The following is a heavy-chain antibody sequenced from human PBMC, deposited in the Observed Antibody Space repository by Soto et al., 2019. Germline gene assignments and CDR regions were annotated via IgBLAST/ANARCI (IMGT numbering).Heavy chain of an antibody. V-gene: IGHV3-33*01. J-gene: IGHJ4*02. D-gene: IGHD1-26*01. CDR3: GTDQDSGARYYLDL. Sequence: GESLRLSCATSGFPLSNYGLHWVRQAPGEGVEWVAVKLFFASAGNENKAYSEKGRFAITRNNSNPTASLEMKRMRAEDTAVYYCGTDQDSGARYYLDLWGQGTQVTVSS. CDR1: GFPLSNYG. CDR2: KLFFASAGNE.